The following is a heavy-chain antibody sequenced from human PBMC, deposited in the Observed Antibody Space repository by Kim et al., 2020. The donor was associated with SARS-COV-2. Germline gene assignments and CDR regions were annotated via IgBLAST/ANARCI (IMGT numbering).Heavy chain of an antibody. Sequence: YYADSVKGRFTISRDNSKNTLYLQMNSLRAEDTAVYYCASQMATIHYFDYWGQGTLVTVSS. V-gene: IGHV3-23*01. D-gene: IGHD5-12*01. CDR3: ASQMATIHYFDY. J-gene: IGHJ4*02.